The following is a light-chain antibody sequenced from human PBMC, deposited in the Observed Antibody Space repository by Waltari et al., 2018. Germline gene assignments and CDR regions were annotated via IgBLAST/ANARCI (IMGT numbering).Light chain of an antibody. CDR3: QQRSTWPPYT. CDR1: QSISSY. Sequence: EIVLTQSPATLSLSPGAGATLSCRASQSISSYLAWYQQKRGQAPRLLIYDASNRATGIPARFSGSGSGTDFTLTISNVEPEDFAVYYCQQRSTWPPYTFGQGTKLEIK. J-gene: IGKJ2*01. CDR2: DAS. V-gene: IGKV3-11*01.